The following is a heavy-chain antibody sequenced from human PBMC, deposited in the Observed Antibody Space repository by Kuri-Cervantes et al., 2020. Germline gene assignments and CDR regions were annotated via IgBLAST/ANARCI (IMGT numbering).Heavy chain of an antibody. V-gene: IGHV3-30-3*02. CDR3: AKSPRR. Sequence: GESLKISCEASGLTFSSYAMDWVRQAPGKGLEWVAVISNDGSNKYYADSVKGRFTISRDNSKNTVYLQMNGLRTEGSAVYYCAKSPRRWGQGTLVTVSS. CDR2: ISNDGSNK. CDR1: GLTFSSYA. J-gene: IGHJ4*02.